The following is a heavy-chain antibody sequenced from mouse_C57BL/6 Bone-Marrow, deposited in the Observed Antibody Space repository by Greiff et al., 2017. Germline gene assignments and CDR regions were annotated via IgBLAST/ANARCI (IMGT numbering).Heavy chain of an antibody. CDR1: GFTFSSYA. CDR3: ARERIITTVVATRDYAMDY. V-gene: IGHV5-4*03. CDR2: ISDGGSYT. J-gene: IGHJ4*01. D-gene: IGHD1-1*01. Sequence: EVKLVESGGGLVKPGGSLKLSCAASGFTFSSYAMSWVRQTPEKRLEWVATISDGGSYTYYPDNVKGRFTISRDNAKNNLYLQMSHLKSEDTAMYYCARERIITTVVATRDYAMDYWGQGTSVTVSS.